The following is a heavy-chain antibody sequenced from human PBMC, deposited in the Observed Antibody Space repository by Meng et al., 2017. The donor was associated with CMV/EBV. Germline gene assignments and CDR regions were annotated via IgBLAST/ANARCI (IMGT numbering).Heavy chain of an antibody. CDR3: ARDCSSTSCYMEELNWFDP. D-gene: IGHD2-2*02. V-gene: IGHV3-11*01. Sequence: GGSLRLSCAASGFTFSDYYMSWIRQAPGKGLEWVSYISSSGSTIYYADSVKGRFTISRDNAKNSLYLQMNSLRAEDTAVYYCARDCSSTSCYMEELNWFDPWGQGTLVTVSS. J-gene: IGHJ5*02. CDR1: GFTFSDYY. CDR2: ISSSGSTI.